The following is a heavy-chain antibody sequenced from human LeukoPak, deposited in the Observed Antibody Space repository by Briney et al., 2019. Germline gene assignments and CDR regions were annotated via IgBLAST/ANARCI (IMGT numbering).Heavy chain of an antibody. D-gene: IGHD5-18*01. J-gene: IGHJ4*02. CDR1: GYSFTSYW. CDR2: IYPGDSDT. V-gene: IGHV5-51*01. Sequence: GESLKISCKGSGYSFTSYWIGWVRQMPGKGLEWMGIIYPGDSDTRYSPSFQGQVTISADKSISTAYLQWSSLKASDTAMYYCARHSGGAHVDTAMVVAPFADYWGQGTLVTVSS. CDR3: ARHSGGAHVDTAMVVAPFADY.